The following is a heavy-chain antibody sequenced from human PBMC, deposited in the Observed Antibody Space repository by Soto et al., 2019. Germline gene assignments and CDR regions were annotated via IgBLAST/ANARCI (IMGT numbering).Heavy chain of an antibody. J-gene: IGHJ3*02. CDR1: GGSISSYY. Sequence: PSETLSLTCTVSGGSISSYYWSWIRQPPGKGLERIGYIYYSGSTNYNPSLKSRVTISVDTSKNQFSLKLSSVTAADTAVYYCARVHGDYVGDAFDIWGQGTMVTV. CDR2: IYYSGST. CDR3: ARVHGDYVGDAFDI. V-gene: IGHV4-59*01. D-gene: IGHD4-17*01.